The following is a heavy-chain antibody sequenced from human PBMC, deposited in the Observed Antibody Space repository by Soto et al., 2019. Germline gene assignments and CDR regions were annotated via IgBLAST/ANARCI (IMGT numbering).Heavy chain of an antibody. CDR3: ARDGDRYCSSTSCYGNYGMDD. Sequence: QVQLVQSGAEVKKPGASVKVSCKASGYTFTSYYMHWVRQAPGRGLEWMGIINPSGGSTSYAQKFQGRVTMTRATPARTVYMELSSMRSEDTVVYYCARDGDRYCSSTSCYGNYGMDDWGQGTTVTVSS. CDR2: INPSGGST. V-gene: IGHV1-46*01. J-gene: IGHJ6*02. CDR1: GYTFTSYY. D-gene: IGHD2-2*01.